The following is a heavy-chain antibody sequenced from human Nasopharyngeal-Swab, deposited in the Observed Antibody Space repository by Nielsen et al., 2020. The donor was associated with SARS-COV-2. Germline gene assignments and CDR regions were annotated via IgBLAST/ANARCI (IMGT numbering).Heavy chain of an antibody. D-gene: IGHD2-2*01. CDR2: ISEDGSIT. V-gene: IGHV3-74*01. J-gene: IGHJ4*02. CDR1: GFTFSSHW. CDR3: ASQLGHPDS. Sequence: GESLKISCAASGFTFSSHWMHWVRQAPGKGLVWVSRISEDGSITTYADSVKGRSTISRDNAKNTLFLQMHSLRADDTAIYYCASQLGHPDSWGQGTLVTVSS.